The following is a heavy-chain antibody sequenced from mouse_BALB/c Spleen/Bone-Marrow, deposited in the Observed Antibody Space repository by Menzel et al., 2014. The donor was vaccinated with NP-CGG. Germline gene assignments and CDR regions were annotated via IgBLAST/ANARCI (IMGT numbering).Heavy chain of an antibody. CDR2: INPNNGGT. Sequence: EVQLQQSGPELVKPGASVKISCKTSGYTFTEYTMHWVKQSHGKSLVWIGGINPNNGGTTYNQKFKGKATLTVDKSPSTAYMELRSLTSEDSAVYYSASHWFAYWGQGTLVTVSA. V-gene: IGHV1-18*01. CDR3: ASHWFAY. J-gene: IGHJ3*01. CDR1: GYTFTEYT.